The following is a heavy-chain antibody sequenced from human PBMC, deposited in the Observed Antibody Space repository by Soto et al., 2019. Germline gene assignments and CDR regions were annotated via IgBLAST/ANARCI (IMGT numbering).Heavy chain of an antibody. Sequence: PGGSLRLSCAGSGFTLSTYGMTWVRQAPGKGLEWVSAITGTGGNTYYVDSVKGRFTSSRDNSKNMLYLQMNSVRVEDTAVYYCARIRGYWYGLDVWGQGTTVTVSS. V-gene: IGHV3-23*01. J-gene: IGHJ6*02. CDR3: ARIRGYWYGLDV. CDR1: GFTLSTYG. CDR2: ITGTGGNT.